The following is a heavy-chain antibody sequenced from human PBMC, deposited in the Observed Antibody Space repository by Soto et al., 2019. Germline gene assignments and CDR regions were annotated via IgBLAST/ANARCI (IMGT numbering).Heavy chain of an antibody. CDR3: ARLTPRYYYDSSGYYYGMDV. J-gene: IGHJ6*02. Sequence: QVQLQESGPGLVKPSETLSLTCTVSGGSISSYYWSWIRQPPGKGLEWIGYIDYSGSTNYNPSLTSRVTISVDTSKTQFSLKLSSVTAADTAVYYCARLTPRYYYDSSGYYYGMDVWGQGTTVTVSS. D-gene: IGHD3-22*01. V-gene: IGHV4-59*01. CDR1: GGSISSYY. CDR2: IDYSGST.